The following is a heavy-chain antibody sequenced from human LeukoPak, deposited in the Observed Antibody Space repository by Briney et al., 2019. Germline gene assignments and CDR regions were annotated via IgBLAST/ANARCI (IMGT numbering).Heavy chain of an antibody. CDR3: ARENRPPITVTWYFDY. D-gene: IGHD4-17*01. Sequence: SVKVSCKASGGTFSSYAISWVRQAPGQGLEWMGRIIPIFGTANYAQKFQGRVTITTDESTSTAYMELSSLRSEDTAVYYCARENRPPITVTWYFDYRGQGTLVTVSS. CDR2: IIPIFGTA. V-gene: IGHV1-69*05. J-gene: IGHJ4*02. CDR1: GGTFSSYA.